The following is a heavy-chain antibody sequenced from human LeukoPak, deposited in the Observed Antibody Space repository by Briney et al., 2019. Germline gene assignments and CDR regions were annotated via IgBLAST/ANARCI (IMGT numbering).Heavy chain of an antibody. CDR1: GFTFSSYA. J-gene: IGHJ4*02. CDR3: AKDPRIVVVPAEIDY. CDR2: ISGSGGST. V-gene: IGHV3-23*01. Sequence: GGSLRLSCAASGFTFSSYAMSWVRQAPGKGLEWVSAISGSGGSTYYADSVKGRFTISRDNSKNTLYLQMNSLRAEDTAVYYCAKDPRIVVVPAEIDYWGQGTLVTVSS. D-gene: IGHD2-2*01.